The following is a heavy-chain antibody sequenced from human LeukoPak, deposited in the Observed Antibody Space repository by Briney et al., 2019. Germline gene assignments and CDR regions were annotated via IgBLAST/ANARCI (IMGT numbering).Heavy chain of an antibody. CDR3: ARDRTTTVT. CDR1: GYTFTDYN. V-gene: IGHV1-69*04. CDR2: IIPLLDIP. J-gene: IGHJ4*02. Sequence: ASVKVSCKASGYTFTDYNMHWVRQAPGQGLEWVGRIIPLLDIPNYAQQFQGRVTITADKSTSTAYMELSSLRSEDTAMYYCARDRTTTVTWGQGTLVTVSS. D-gene: IGHD4-17*01.